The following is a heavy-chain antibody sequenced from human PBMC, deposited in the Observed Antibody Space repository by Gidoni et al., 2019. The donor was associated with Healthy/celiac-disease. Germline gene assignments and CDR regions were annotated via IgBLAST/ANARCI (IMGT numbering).Heavy chain of an antibody. Sequence: QVQLVQSGAEVKKPGSSVKVSCKASGGTFSSYTISWVRQAPGQWLEWMGRIIPILGIANSAQKFQGRVTITADKSTSTACMELSSLRSEDTAVYYCAVGDYYYGMDVWGQGTTVTVSS. CDR3: AVGDYYYGMDV. J-gene: IGHJ6*02. V-gene: IGHV1-69*02. CDR1: GGTFSSYT. D-gene: IGHD1-26*01. CDR2: IIPILGIA.